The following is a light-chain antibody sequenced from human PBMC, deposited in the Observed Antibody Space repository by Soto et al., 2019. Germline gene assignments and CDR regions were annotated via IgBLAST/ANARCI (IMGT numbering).Light chain of an antibody. CDR2: DAS. Sequence: EIVLTQSPATLSLSPGERATLSCRASPSVSSYLAWYQQKPGQAPRLLIHDASNRATGIPARFSGSGSGTDFSLTISSLEPEDFAVYYCQQRTNWPSSTFGQGTRLEIK. CDR3: QQRTNWPSST. J-gene: IGKJ5*01. V-gene: IGKV3-11*01. CDR1: PSVSSY.